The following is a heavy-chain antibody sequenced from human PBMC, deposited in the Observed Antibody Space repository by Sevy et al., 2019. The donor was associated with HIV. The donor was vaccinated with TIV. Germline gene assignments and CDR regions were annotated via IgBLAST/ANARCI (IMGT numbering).Heavy chain of an antibody. CDR3: ARDHGESSGYYPLGAFDI. V-gene: IGHV3-23*01. CDR1: GFTFITYA. Sequence: GGSLRLSCAASGFTFITYAMNWVRQAPGKGLEWVPTISGSGDSTYYADSVKGRFTISRDNSKNTLYLQMNSLRAADTALYYCARDHGESSGYYPLGAFDIWGQGTMVTVSS. J-gene: IGHJ3*02. D-gene: IGHD3-22*01. CDR2: ISGSGDST.